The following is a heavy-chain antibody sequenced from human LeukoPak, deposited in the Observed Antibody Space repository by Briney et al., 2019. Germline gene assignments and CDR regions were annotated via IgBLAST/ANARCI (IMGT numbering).Heavy chain of an antibody. CDR1: GFTFSSYW. J-gene: IGHJ4*02. Sequence: GSLRLSCAASGFTFSSYWMHWVRQAPGKGLVWVSRINSDGSSTSYADSVKGRFTISRDNAKNTLYLQMNSLRAEDTAVYYCARANYDSSGYPFYWGQGTLVTVSS. D-gene: IGHD3-22*01. CDR3: ARANYDSSGYPFY. V-gene: IGHV3-74*01. CDR2: INSDGSST.